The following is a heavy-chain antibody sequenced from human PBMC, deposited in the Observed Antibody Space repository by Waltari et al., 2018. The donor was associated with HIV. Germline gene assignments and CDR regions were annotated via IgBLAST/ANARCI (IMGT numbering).Heavy chain of an antibody. CDR1: GFTFSSYS. D-gene: IGHD2-21*02. J-gene: IGHJ4*02. V-gene: IGHV3-21*01. Sequence: EVQLVESGGGLVKPGGSLRLSCAASGFTFSSYSMNWVRQAPGKGLEWVSSISSSSSYIYYADSVKGRFTISRDNAKNSLYLQMNSLRAEDTAVYYCARGFGGLIVVVTATLDYWGQGTLVTVSS. CDR3: ARGFGGLIVVVTATLDY. CDR2: ISSSSSYI.